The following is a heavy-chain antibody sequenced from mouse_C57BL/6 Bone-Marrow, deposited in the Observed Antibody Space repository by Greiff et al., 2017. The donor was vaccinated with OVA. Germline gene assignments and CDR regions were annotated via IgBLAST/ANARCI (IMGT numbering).Heavy chain of an antibody. J-gene: IGHJ1*03. D-gene: IGHD4-1*01. CDR2: INPSTGGT. V-gene: IGHV1-42*01. CDR3: ARNWDGYFDV. CDR1: GYSFTGYY. Sequence: VQLQQSGPELVKPGASVKISCKASGYSFTGYYMNWVKQSPEKSLEWIGEINPSTGGTTYNQKFKAKATLTVDKSSSTAYMQLKSLTSEDSAVYYCARNWDGYFDVWGTGTTVTVSS.